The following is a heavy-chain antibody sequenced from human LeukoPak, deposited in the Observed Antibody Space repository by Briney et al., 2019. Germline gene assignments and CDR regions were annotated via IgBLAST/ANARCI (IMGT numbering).Heavy chain of an antibody. V-gene: IGHV4-34*01. CDR1: GGSFSGYY. D-gene: IGHD6-13*01. J-gene: IGHJ1*01. CDR2: INHSGST. CDR3: ARHGVAAPWEGAEYFQH. Sequence: SETLSLTCAVYGGSFSGYYWSWIRQPPGKGLEWIGEINHSGSTNYNPSLKSRVTISVDTSKNQFSLKLSSVTAADTAVYYCARHGVAAPWEGAEYFQHWGQGTLVTVSS.